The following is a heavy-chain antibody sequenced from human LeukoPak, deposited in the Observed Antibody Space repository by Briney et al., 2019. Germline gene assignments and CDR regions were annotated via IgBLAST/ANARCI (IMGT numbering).Heavy chain of an antibody. J-gene: IGHJ4*02. CDR2: INTGNGNT. D-gene: IGHD2-15*01. CDR1: GYIFTSYP. V-gene: IGHV1-3*04. CDR3: ARDRTIGYCSGGSCYFDY. Sequence: ASVKVSCKASGYIFTSYPIHWVRQAPGQRLEWMGWINTGNGNTKYSQKFEGRVTVTTDTSATAAYMELSSLRSDDTAVYYCARDRTIGYCSGGSCYFDYWGQGTLVTVSS.